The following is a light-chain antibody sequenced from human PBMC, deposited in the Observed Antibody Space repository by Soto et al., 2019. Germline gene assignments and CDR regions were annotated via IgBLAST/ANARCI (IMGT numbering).Light chain of an antibody. CDR2: DAS. CDR3: QQRSNWPPLT. J-gene: IGKJ4*01. CDR1: QSVRKL. V-gene: IGKV3-11*01. Sequence: EIVLTQSPVTLSVSPGERATLSCRASQSVRKLLAWYQQKPGQAPRLLIYDASNRATGIPARFSGSGSGTDFTLTISSLEPEDFAVYYCQQRSNWPPLTFGGGTKVDI.